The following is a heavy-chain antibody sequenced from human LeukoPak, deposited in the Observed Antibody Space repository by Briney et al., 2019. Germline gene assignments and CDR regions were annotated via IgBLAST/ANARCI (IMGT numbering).Heavy chain of an antibody. CDR1: GFTFSSYW. J-gene: IGHJ2*01. CDR2: IKQDGSEQ. D-gene: IGHD3-3*01. V-gene: IGHV3-7*04. CDR3: AGGSGWTTNYXXXXXXXXVSSASTKGPSRGNL. Sequence: GGSLRLSCAASGFTFSSYWMNWVRQAPGKGLEWVANIKQDGSEQYYVDSVKGRFTVSRDNAKNSLHLQMNSLRVEDTAVYYCAGGSGWTTNYXXXXXXXXVSSASTKGPSRGNL.